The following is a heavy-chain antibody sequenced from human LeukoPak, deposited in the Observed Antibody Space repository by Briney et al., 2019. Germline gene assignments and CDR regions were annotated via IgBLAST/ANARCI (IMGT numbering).Heavy chain of an antibody. V-gene: IGHV3-66*01. CDR3: ARWYSYGSGSYSDY. D-gene: IGHD3-10*01. CDR1: GFTVSSNY. J-gene: IGHJ4*02. Sequence: PGGSLRLSCAASGFTVSSNYMSWVRQAPGKGLEWVSVIYSGGSTYYADSVKGRFTISRDNAKNSLSLQMNSLRVEDTAVYYCARWYSYGSGSYSDYWGQGTLVTVSS. CDR2: IYSGGST.